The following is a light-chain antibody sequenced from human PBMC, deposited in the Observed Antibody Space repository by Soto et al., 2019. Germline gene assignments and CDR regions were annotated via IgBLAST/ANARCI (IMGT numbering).Light chain of an antibody. CDR3: QQSYSTPRT. CDR1: QTITTY. V-gene: IGKV1-39*01. J-gene: IGKJ1*01. Sequence: DIQMTQSPSSLFASVGDSVTITCRASQTITTYLNWYRQKPGKAPKLLIYAASSLQSGVPSRFSGSGSETEFTLTISSLQPEDFATYYCQQSYSTPRTFGQGTKVDIK. CDR2: AAS.